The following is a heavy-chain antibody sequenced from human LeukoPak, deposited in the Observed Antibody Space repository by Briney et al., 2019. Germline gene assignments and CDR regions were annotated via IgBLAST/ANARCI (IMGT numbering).Heavy chain of an antibody. CDR2: ITGSGDTT. Sequence: GGSLRLSCAASGFIFRNYAMSRVRQAPGKGLEWVSAITGSGDTTYYTDSVKGRFTISRDNSKNTLYVEMNTLRAEDTAVYYCAKWGDYDILTGYYVSDFWGQGTLVTVSS. J-gene: IGHJ4*02. CDR3: AKWGDYDILTGYYVSDF. D-gene: IGHD3-9*01. CDR1: GFIFRNYA. V-gene: IGHV3-23*01.